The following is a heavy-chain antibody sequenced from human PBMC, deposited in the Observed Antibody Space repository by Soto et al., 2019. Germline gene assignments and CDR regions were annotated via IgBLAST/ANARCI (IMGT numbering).Heavy chain of an antibody. V-gene: IGHV3-30-3*01. CDR2: MTSAGSSK. CDR3: ARDRVIRYTGYELDL. D-gene: IGHD3-9*01. Sequence: QMQLLESGGGVVQPGRALRLSCAASGFAFNSHSMHWVRQAPGKGLEWLALMTSAGSSKFYADSVKGRCTISRDNSKNTLYLEMNSLRSEDTAVYYCARDRVIRYTGYELDLWGQGTLVTVSS. J-gene: IGHJ5*02. CDR1: GFAFNSHS.